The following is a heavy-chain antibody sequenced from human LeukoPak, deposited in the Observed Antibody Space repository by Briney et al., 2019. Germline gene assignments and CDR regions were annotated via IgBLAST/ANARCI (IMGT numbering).Heavy chain of an antibody. CDR2: INSDGSTT. CDR3: ARDRPVVCSSTSCSPRFDY. V-gene: IGHV3-74*01. D-gene: IGHD2-2*01. Sequence: TGGSLRLSCVASGFTFSSYWMHWVRQAPGKGLVWVSRINSDGSTTSYADSVKGRFTISRDNAKNTLYLQMNSLRAEDTAVYYCARDRPVVCSSTSCSPRFDYWGQGTLVTVSS. J-gene: IGHJ4*02. CDR1: GFTFSSYW.